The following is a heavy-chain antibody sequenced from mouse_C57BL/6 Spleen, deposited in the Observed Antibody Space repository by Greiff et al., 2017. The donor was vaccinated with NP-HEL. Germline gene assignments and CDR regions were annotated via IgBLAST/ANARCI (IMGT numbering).Heavy chain of an antibody. CDR3: ARSNGGDYFDD. J-gene: IGHJ2*01. V-gene: IGHV1-69*01. CDR1: GYTFTSYW. CDR2: IDPSDSYT. Sequence: VQLQQPGAELVMPGASVKLSCTASGYTFTSYWMHWVKQRPGQGLEWIGEIDPSDSYTNYNQKFKGKSTLTVDKSSSTAYLQLSSLTSEDSAVYYCARSNGGDYFDDWGKGTTLTVSS.